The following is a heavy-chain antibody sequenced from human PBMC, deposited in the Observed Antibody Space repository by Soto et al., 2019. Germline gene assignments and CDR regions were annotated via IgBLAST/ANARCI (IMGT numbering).Heavy chain of an antibody. V-gene: IGHV3-30-3*01. D-gene: IGHD3-10*01. CDR3: SSVPMVRGDEAYDI. CDR2: ISYDGSNK. Sequence: GGSLRLSCAASGFTFSSYAMHWVRQAPGKGLEWVEVISYDGSNKYYADSVKGRFTISRDNSKNTLYLKMNSLRAEDRAVYYCSSVPMVRGDEAYDIWGQGTMVTVSS. J-gene: IGHJ3*02. CDR1: GFTFSSYA.